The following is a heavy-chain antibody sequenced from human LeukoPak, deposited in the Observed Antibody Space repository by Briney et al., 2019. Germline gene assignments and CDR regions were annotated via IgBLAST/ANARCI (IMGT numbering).Heavy chain of an antibody. D-gene: IGHD1-1*01. Sequence: GGSLRLSCAASGFTFSSYWMSWVRQAPGKGLEWVANIKQDGSEKYYVDSVKGRFTISRDNAKNSLYLQMNSLRAEDTAVYYCATDDKKTSSECNWFDPWGQGTLVTVSS. CDR1: GFTFSSYW. CDR3: ATDDKKTSSECNWFDP. CDR2: IKQDGSEK. J-gene: IGHJ5*02. V-gene: IGHV3-7*03.